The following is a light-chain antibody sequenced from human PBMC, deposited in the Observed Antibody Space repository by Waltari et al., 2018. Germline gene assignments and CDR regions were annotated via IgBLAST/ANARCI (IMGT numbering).Light chain of an antibody. V-gene: IGKV3-20*01. Sequence: EIVLTQSPGTLSLSPGERATLSCTASQSVRRTLAWYQQKPGKAPRLLIYDASTRATGIPDRFSGSGYGTEFSLTISRLGPEDVEVYYCQKYGTLPATFGQGTKVEIK. CDR1: QSVRRT. CDR3: QKYGTLPAT. CDR2: DAS. J-gene: IGKJ1*01.